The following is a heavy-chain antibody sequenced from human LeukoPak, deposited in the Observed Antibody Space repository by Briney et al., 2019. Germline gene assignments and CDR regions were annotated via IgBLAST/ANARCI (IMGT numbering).Heavy chain of an antibody. V-gene: IGHV4-34*01. CDR1: GGSFSGYY. D-gene: IGHD2-15*01. CDR3: ARKSYCSGGSCKRGYFDY. Sequence: SETLSLTCAVYGGSFSGYYWSWIRQPPGKGLEWIGEINHSGSTNYNPSLKSRVTISVDTSKNQFSLKLSSVTAADTAVYYCARKSYCSGGSCKRGYFDYWGKGTLVTVS. CDR2: INHSGST. J-gene: IGHJ4*02.